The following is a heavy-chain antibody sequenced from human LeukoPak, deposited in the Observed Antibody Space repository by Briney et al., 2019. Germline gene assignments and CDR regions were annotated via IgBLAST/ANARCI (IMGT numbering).Heavy chain of an antibody. CDR1: GYTFTSYY. CDR2: INPSGGST. D-gene: IGHD1-1*01. V-gene: IGHV1-46*01. CDR3: SRGRWNDQRKTFDI. J-gene: IGHJ3*02. Sequence: ASVKVSCKASGYTFTSYYMHWVRQAPGQGLEWRAIINPSGGSTSYAQNFQGRVTMTRDTSTSTVYMELSSLRSEDTAVYYCSRGRWNDQRKTFDIWGQGKMVTVSS.